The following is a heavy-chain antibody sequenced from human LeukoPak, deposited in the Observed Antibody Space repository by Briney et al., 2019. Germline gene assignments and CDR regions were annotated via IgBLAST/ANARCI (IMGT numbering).Heavy chain of an antibody. Sequence: VASVKVSCKASGYTFTSYGISRVRQAPGQGLEWMGWISAYNGNTNYAQRLQGRVTMATDTSTSTAYMELRSLRSDDTAVYYCARVAPVVINWFDPWGQGTLVTVSS. V-gene: IGHV1-18*01. D-gene: IGHD4-23*01. J-gene: IGHJ5*02. CDR1: GYTFTSYG. CDR2: ISAYNGNT. CDR3: ARVAPVVINWFDP.